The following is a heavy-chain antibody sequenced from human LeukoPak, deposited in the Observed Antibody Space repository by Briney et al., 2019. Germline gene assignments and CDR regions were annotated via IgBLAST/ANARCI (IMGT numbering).Heavy chain of an antibody. D-gene: IGHD1-14*01. V-gene: IGHV4-34*01. J-gene: IGHJ4*02. CDR1: GGSFSGYY. CDR3: ARTGIGFTIDY. CDR2: INHSGST. Sequence: PSETLSLTCAVYGGSFSGYYWSWIRQPPGKGLEWIGEINHSGSTNYNPSLKSRVTISVDTSKNQFSLKLSSVTAADTAVYYCARTGIGFTIDYWGQGTLVTVSS.